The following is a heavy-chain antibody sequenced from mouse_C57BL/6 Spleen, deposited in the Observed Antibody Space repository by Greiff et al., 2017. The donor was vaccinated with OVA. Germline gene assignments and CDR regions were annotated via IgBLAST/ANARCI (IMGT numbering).Heavy chain of an antibody. Sequence: VQLKQSGPELVKPGASVKISCKASGYSFTGYYMNWVKQSPEKSLEWIGEINPSTGGTTYNQKFKAKATLTVDKSSSTAYMQLKSLTSEDSAVYYCARPYGSSYYFDYWGQGTTLTVSS. CDR1: GYSFTGYY. CDR3: ARPYGSSYYFDY. CDR2: INPSTGGT. D-gene: IGHD1-1*01. V-gene: IGHV1-42*01. J-gene: IGHJ2*01.